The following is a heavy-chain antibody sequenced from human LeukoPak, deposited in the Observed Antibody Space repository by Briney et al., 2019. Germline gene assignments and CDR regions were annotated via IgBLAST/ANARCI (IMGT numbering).Heavy chain of an antibody. D-gene: IGHD2-8*01. Sequence: ASVKVSCKASGYRFTGYYMHWVRQAPGQGLEWMAWINPKSGDTFFAPKFQGRVTITRDTSISTASMNLSRLTSDDTAVYFCARSAGHCNNGVCFTDYYMDVWGKGTTVTVSS. CDR3: ARSAGHCNNGVCFTDYYMDV. J-gene: IGHJ6*03. CDR1: GYRFTGYY. V-gene: IGHV1-2*02. CDR2: INPKSGDT.